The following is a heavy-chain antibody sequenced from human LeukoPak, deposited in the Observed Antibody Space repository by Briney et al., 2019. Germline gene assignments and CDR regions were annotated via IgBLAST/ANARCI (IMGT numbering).Heavy chain of an antibody. Sequence: PGGSLRLSCAASGFTFSNYAMICVRQAPGKGLECVSCLSGSGGSTDYADSVKGRYTISRDNYKNTLCLQMNSLRAEDTAVYYCAKHYPGQTYYDSAFDIWGQGTLVTVSS. V-gene: IGHV3-23*01. CDR1: GFTFSNYA. J-gene: IGHJ3*02. D-gene: IGHD3-22*01. CDR2: LSGSGGST. CDR3: AKHYPGQTYYDSAFDI.